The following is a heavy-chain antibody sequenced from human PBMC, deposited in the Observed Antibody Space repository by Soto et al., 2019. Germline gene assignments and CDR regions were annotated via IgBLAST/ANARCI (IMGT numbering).Heavy chain of an antibody. CDR3: ARGQIGRGSYTYYFDY. V-gene: IGHV3-30-3*01. Sequence: GGSLRLSCAASGFTFSSYAMHWVRQAPGKGLEWVAVISYDGSNKYYADSVKGRFTISRDNSKNTLYLQMNSLRAEDTAVYYCARGQIGRGSYTYYFDYWGQGT. J-gene: IGHJ4*02. CDR2: ISYDGSNK. D-gene: IGHD1-26*01. CDR1: GFTFSSYA.